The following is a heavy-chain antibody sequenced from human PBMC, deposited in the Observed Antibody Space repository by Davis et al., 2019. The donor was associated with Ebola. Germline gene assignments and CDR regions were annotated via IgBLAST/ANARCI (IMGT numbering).Heavy chain of an antibody. CDR3: ARHVIGYCSGGSCDLDY. CDR2: IYYSGST. D-gene: IGHD2-15*01. V-gene: IGHV4-34*01. Sequence: MPSETLSLTCAVYGGSFSGYYWSWIRQPPGKGLEWIGSIYYSGSTYYNPSLKSRVTISVDTSKNQFSLKLSSVTAADTAVYYCARHVIGYCSGGSCDLDYWGQGTLVTVSS. CDR1: GGSFSGYY. J-gene: IGHJ4*02.